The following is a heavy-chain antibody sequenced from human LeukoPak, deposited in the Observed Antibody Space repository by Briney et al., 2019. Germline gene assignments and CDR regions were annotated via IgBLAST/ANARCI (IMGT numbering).Heavy chain of an antibody. CDR1: GGTFSSYA. CDR3: ARDYYGSGSPPGGY. V-gene: IGHV1-69*06. CDR2: IIPIFGTA. J-gene: IGHJ4*02. Sequence: SVKVSCKASGGTFSSYAISWVRQAPGQGLEWMGGIIPIFGTADYAQKFQGRVTITADKSTSTAYMELSSLRSEDTAVYYCARDYYGSGSPPGGYWGQGTLVTVSS. D-gene: IGHD3-10*01.